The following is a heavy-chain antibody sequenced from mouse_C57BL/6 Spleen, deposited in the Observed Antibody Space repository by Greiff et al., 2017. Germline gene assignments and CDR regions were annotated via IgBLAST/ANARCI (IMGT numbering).Heavy chain of an antibody. J-gene: IGHJ2*01. D-gene: IGHD3-2*02. CDR3: ARTGQLSPYFDY. CDR1: GYTFTSYW. V-gene: IGHV1-69*01. CDR2: IDPSDSYT. Sequence: QVQLQQPGAELVMPGASVKLSCKASGYTFTSYWMHWVKQRPGQGLEWIGEIDPSDSYTNYNQKFKGKSTLTVDKSSSTAYMQLSSLTSEDSAVYYCARTGQLSPYFDYWGQGTTLTVSS.